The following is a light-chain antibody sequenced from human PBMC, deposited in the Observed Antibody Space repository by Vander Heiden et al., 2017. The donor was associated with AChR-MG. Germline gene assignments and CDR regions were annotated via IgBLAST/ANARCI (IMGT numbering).Light chain of an antibody. CDR2: KDN. CDR3: QSADTSGTNVI. CDR1: ALPKRY. Sequence: SYELTQPPPASVSPGQTARITCSGDALPKRYAYWYQQKPGPAPGLVIYKDNERPSGIPERFSGSNSGTTVTLTISGVQAEDEADYYCQSADTSGTNVIFGGGTKLTVL. V-gene: IGLV3-25*03. J-gene: IGLJ2*01.